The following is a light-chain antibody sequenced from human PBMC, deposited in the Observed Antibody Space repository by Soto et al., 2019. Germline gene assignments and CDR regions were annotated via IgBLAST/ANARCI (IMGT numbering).Light chain of an antibody. CDR3: QQYSNWTPDAST. V-gene: IGKV3-15*01. Sequence: ETVMTQSPATLSVSPGERVTLSCRASQSVGSNLAWYQQNPGQAPRLLIYGASTRATGIPARFSGSGSGTEFTLTIISLQSDDFALYYCQQYSNWTPDASTFGPGTKVDIK. J-gene: IGKJ3*01. CDR1: QSVGSN. CDR2: GAS.